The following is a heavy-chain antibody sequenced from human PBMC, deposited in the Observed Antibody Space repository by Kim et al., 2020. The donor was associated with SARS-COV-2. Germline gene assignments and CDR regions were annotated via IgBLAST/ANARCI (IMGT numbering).Heavy chain of an antibody. CDR2: MNPTSGDT. J-gene: IGHJ5*02. V-gene: IGHV1-8*01. CDR1: GYIFTSYD. D-gene: IGHD3-3*01. CDR3: ATALFQGVDGLLNP. Sequence: ASVKVSCKASGYIFTSYDINWVRQAAGQGLEWMGWMNPTSGDTGNAQNFQGRVTMTRNTSISTAYLELTSLRSDDTAVYYCATALFQGVDGLLNPWGQGTLVTVSS.